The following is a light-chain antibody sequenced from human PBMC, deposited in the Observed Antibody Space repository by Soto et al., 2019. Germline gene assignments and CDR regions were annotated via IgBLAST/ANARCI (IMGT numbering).Light chain of an antibody. Sequence: EIVLTQSPGTLSLSPGQRATLSCRASQSVSSSSLAWYQQRPGQAPRLLIYGASRRATGIPDRFSGSGSGTDFTLTISSLQPEDFAVYYCQQDYNLPPLTFGGGTKVDIK. V-gene: IGKV3D-7*01. J-gene: IGKJ4*01. CDR2: GAS. CDR1: QSVSSSS. CDR3: QQDYNLPPLT.